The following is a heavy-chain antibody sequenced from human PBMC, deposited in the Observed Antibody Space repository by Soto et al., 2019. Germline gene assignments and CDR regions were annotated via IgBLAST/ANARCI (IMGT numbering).Heavy chain of an antibody. CDR1: GGTISRYY. Sequence: QVQLQESGPGLVKPSETLSLTCTVSGGTISRYYWSWIRQPPGKGLEWIGYMYNTGSTVYNPSFKRRVTISVDTSKTQFSLKLTSVTAADTAVYYCARDLWGYCGTDCYPLDVWGQGTTVTVSS. CDR2: MYNTGST. CDR3: ARDLWGYCGTDCYPLDV. D-gene: IGHD2-21*02. V-gene: IGHV4-59*01. J-gene: IGHJ6*02.